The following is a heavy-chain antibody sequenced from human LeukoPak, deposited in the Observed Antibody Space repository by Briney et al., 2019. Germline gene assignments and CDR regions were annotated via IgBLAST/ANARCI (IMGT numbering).Heavy chain of an antibody. V-gene: IGHV3-7*01. D-gene: IGHD3-3*01. CDR1: GFTFSSYW. CDR3: ARETYYDFWSGYYTRYYFDY. Sequence: GVSLRLSCAASGFTFSSYWMSWVRQAPGKGLEWVANIKQDGSEKYYVDSVKGRFTISRDNAKNSLYLQMNSLRAEDTAVYYCARETYYDFWSGYYTRYYFDYWGQGTLVTVSS. J-gene: IGHJ4*02. CDR2: IKQDGSEK.